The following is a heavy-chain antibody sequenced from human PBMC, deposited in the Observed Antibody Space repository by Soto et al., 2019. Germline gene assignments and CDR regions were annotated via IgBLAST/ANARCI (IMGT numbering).Heavy chain of an antibody. J-gene: IGHJ4*02. V-gene: IGHV3-30-3*01. CDR1: GFTFSSYA. D-gene: IGHD2-15*01. CDR2: ISYDGSNK. Sequence: PGGSLRLSCAASGFTFSSYAIHWVRQAPGKGLEWVAVISYDGSNKYYADSVKGRFTISRDNSKNTLYLQMNSLRAEDTAVYYCARDIAASRDFGYWGQGTLVTVSS. CDR3: ARDIAASRDFGY.